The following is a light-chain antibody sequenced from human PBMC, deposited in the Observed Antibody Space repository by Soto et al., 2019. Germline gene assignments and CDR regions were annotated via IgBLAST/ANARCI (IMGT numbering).Light chain of an antibody. V-gene: IGLV2-8*01. CDR2: DLN. Sequence: QSALTQPPSASGSPGQSVTISCTRTSTGPSSDIGGYNSVSWYQQHPGRAPKLIIFDLNKRPSGVPDRFSGSKSGNTASLTVSGLQAEDEAHYYCSSYVGSNNILFGGGTKLTVL. CDR1: STGPSSDIGGYNS. J-gene: IGLJ2*01. CDR3: SSYVGSNNIL.